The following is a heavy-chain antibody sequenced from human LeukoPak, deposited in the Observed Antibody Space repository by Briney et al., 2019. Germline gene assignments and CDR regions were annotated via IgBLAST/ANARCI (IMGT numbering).Heavy chain of an antibody. V-gene: IGHV4-34*01. CDR2: INHSGGT. D-gene: IGHD3-10*01. CDR3: VIMVRGVIVSQGYFDY. J-gene: IGHJ4*02. CDR1: GGSFSGFY. Sequence: SETLSLTCAVYGGSFSGFYWSWIRQPPGKGLEWIWEINHSGGTNYNPSLNSRVTISVDASKNQFSLKLSSVTAADTAVYYCVIMVRGVIVSQGYFDYWGQGTLVTVSS.